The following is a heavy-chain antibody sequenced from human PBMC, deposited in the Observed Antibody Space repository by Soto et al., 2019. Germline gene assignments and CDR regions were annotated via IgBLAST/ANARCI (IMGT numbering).Heavy chain of an antibody. CDR2: ISSSSSTI. V-gene: IGHV3-48*01. J-gene: IGHJ5*02. Sequence: GGSLRLSCAASGFTFSSYSMNWVRQAPGKGLEWVSYISSSSSTIYYADSVKGRFTISRDNAKNSLYLQMNSLRAEDTAVYYCARDNTYYDILTGYYNNWFDPWGQGTLVTVSS. CDR1: GFTFSSYS. CDR3: ARDNTYYDILTGYYNNWFDP. D-gene: IGHD3-9*01.